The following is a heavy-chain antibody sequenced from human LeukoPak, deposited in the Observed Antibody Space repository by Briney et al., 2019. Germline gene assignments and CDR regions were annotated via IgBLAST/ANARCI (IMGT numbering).Heavy chain of an antibody. J-gene: IGHJ4*02. CDR2: INPNSGGT. CDR3: ARVPISSGWSSGQSYYFDY. Sequence: ASAKVSCKASGYTFTGYYMHWVRQAPGQGLEWMGWINPNSGGTNYAQKFQGRITMTRDTSISTAYMELSRLRSDDTAVYYCARVPISSGWSSGQSYYFDYWGQGTLVTVSS. D-gene: IGHD6-19*01. V-gene: IGHV1-2*02. CDR1: GYTFTGYY.